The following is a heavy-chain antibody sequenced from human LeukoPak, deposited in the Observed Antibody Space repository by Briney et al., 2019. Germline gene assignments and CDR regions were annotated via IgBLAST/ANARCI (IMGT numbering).Heavy chain of an antibody. V-gene: IGHV4-39*07. CDR3: ARDPDTAGWPRTYYYYGMDV. D-gene: IGHD6-19*01. CDR2: IYYSGST. J-gene: IGHJ6*02. CDR1: GGSISSSSYY. Sequence: SETLSLTCTVSGGSISSSSYYWGWIRQPPGKGLEWIGSIYYSGSTYYNPSLKSRVTISVDTSKNQFSLKLSSVTAADTAVYYCARDPDTAGWPRTYYYYGMDVWGQGTTVTVSS.